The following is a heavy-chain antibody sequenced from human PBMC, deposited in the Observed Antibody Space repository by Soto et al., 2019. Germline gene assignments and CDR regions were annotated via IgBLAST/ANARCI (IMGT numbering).Heavy chain of an antibody. J-gene: IGHJ4*02. Sequence: QVQLVESGGGVVQPGRSLRLSCAASGFTFSSYGMHWVRQAPGKGLEWVAVISYDGSNKYYADSVKGRFTISRDNSKNTLYLQMNSLRAEDTAVYYCAKGYYDSSGYYPDYWGQGTLVTVSS. CDR3: AKGYYDSSGYYPDY. V-gene: IGHV3-30*18. D-gene: IGHD3-22*01. CDR2: ISYDGSNK. CDR1: GFTFSSYG.